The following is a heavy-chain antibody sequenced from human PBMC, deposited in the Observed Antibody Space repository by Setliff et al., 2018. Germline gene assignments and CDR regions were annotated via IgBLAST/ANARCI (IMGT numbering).Heavy chain of an antibody. CDR2: TIPLFGTT. CDR1: GGTFTNYG. Sequence: GASVKVSCKASGGTFTNYGVSWVRQAPGQGLEWMGGTIPLFGTTDYAQKFHGRVTIITDESTSTAYMELSSLTSDDTAVYYCARCGGDHCCPLYYYYYMDVWGKGITVTVSS. CDR3: ARCGGDHCCPLYYYYYMDV. V-gene: IGHV1-69*05. J-gene: IGHJ6*03. D-gene: IGHD2-21*02.